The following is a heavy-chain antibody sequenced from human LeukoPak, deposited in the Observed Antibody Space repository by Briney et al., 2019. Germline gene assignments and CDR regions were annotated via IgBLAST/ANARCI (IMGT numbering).Heavy chain of an antibody. V-gene: IGHV3-23*01. Sequence: GGSLRLSCAASGFSFSSYAMSWVRQAPGKGLEWVSSISGSGDNTYYAEFVKGRFTISRDNSKSTLFLQMNSLRAEDTAVFYYAKRSGYTTGWFFDFWGQGTLVTVSS. CDR1: GFSFSSYA. J-gene: IGHJ4*02. CDR2: ISGSGDNT. CDR3: AKRSGYTTGWFFDF. D-gene: IGHD6-19*01.